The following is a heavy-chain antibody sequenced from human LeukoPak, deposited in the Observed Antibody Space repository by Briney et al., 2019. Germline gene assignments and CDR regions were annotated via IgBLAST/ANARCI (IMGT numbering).Heavy chain of an antibody. D-gene: IGHD3-22*01. CDR2: ISAYNGNT. J-gene: IGHJ6*02. CDR1: GYTFTSYG. CDR3: ARGFYDSSGYYYGPRYYYYGMDV. Sequence: GASVKVSCKVSGYTFTSYGISWVRQAPGQGLEWMGWISAYNGNTNYAQKLQGRFTMTTDTSTSTAYMELRSLRSDDTAVYYCARGFYDSSGYYYGPRYYYYGMDVWGQGTTVTVSS. V-gene: IGHV1-18*01.